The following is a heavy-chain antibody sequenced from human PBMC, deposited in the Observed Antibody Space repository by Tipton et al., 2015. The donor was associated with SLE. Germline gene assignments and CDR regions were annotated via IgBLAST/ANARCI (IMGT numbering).Heavy chain of an antibody. J-gene: IGHJ4*02. D-gene: IGHD6-13*01. CDR3: TGGLAALDY. V-gene: IGHV3-30*02. Sequence: SLRLSCAASGFTFSSYGMHWVRQAPGKGLEWVAFIRYDGANKYYADSMKGRFTISRDNSKNTLYVQMNSLRAADTAVYYCTGGLAALDYWGQGTLITVSS. CDR1: GFTFSSYG. CDR2: IRYDGANK.